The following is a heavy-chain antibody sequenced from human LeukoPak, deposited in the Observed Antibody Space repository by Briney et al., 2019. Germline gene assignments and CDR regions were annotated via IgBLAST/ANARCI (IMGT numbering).Heavy chain of an antibody. CDR1: GDSVSSNSAA. CDR3: ARGPVLLWFGELYNWFDP. D-gene: IGHD3-10*01. Sequence: SQTLSLTCAISGDSVSSNSAAWNWIRQSPSRGLEWLGRTYYRSKWYNDYAVSAKSRITINPDTSKNQFSLQLNSVTPEDTAVYYCARGPVLLWFGELYNWFDPWGQGTLVTVSS. V-gene: IGHV6-1*01. J-gene: IGHJ5*02. CDR2: TYYRSKWYN.